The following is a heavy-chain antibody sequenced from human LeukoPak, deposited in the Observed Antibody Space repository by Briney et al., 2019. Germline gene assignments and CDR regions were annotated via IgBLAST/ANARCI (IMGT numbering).Heavy chain of an antibody. D-gene: IGHD6-19*01. CDR1: GYTFTSYG. J-gene: IGHJ4*02. Sequence: ASVKVSCKASGYTFTSYGISWVRQAPGQGLEWMGWISAYNGDTIYAQNFQGRVTMTTDRSTSTAYMELRSLISDDTAVYYCARDPSNTSGRYAYFDYWGQGTLVTVSS. CDR3: ARDPSNTSGRYAYFDY. V-gene: IGHV1-18*01. CDR2: ISAYNGDT.